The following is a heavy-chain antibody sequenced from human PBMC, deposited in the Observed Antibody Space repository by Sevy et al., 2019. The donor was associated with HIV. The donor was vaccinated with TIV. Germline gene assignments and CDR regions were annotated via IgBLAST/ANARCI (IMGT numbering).Heavy chain of an antibody. Sequence: SETLSLTCAVSGGSFSGFSWNWIRQPPGKGLEWIGEANHYIPSPKSRATISLDRSKNQCSLRLHSVTAADTALYFCARGVEGVVPSPIIGLGPWAKYWSFDLWGRGTLVTVSS. D-gene: IGHD2-2*02. CDR1: GGSFSGFS. CDR3: ARGVEGVVPSPIIGLGPWAKYWSFDL. CDR2: ANH. V-gene: IGHV4-34*01. J-gene: IGHJ2*01.